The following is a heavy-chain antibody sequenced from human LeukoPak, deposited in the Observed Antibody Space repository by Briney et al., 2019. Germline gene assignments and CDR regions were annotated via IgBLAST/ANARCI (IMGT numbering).Heavy chain of an antibody. CDR2: ISGNGAHP. J-gene: IGHJ4*02. Sequence: GGSLRLSCEASEFILSSYAMSWVRQAPGKGLEWVSSISGNGAHPYYADSVRGRFTISRDFSRNAVYLQMSSLRVEDTAEYFCAKAIDYRGYYFERGADFWDQGTMVTVSS. V-gene: IGHV3-23*01. D-gene: IGHD3-3*01. CDR3: AKAIDYRGYYFERGADF. CDR1: EFILSSYA.